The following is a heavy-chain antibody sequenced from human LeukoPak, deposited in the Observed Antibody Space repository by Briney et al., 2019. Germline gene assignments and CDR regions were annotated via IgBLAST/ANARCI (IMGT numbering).Heavy chain of an antibody. V-gene: IGHV4-61*02. CDR1: GGSLISDNYY. J-gene: IGHJ6*04. Sequence: SQTLSLTCTVSGGSLISDNYYWSWIRQPAGKGLEWIGRIYTSGSTNYNPSLKSRVTISVDTSKNQFSLKLSSVTAADTAVYYCARMGRDGVADVWGKGTTVTVSS. CDR3: ARMGRDGVADV. CDR2: IYTSGST. D-gene: IGHD3-3*01.